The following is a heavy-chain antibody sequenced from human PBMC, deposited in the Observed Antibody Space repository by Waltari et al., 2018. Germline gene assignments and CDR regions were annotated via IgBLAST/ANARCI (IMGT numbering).Heavy chain of an antibody. D-gene: IGHD6-13*01. Sequence: QVQLQESGPGLVKPSETLSLTCTISGGSISSYSWSWIRQPPGKGLEWIGYIYYSGSTNYNPSLKSRVTISVDTSKNQFSLKLSSVTAADTAVYYCASTFLIAAAGTVYYGMDVWGQGTTVTVSS. V-gene: IGHV4-59*01. CDR1: GGSISSYS. J-gene: IGHJ6*02. CDR3: ASTFLIAAAGTVYYGMDV. CDR2: IYYSGST.